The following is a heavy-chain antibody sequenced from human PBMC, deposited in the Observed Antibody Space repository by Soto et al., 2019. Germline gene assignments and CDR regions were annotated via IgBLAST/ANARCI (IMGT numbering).Heavy chain of an antibody. CDR2: ISAYNGNT. CDR3: TRTPDSSGLGLLRFDP. CDR1: GYTFTSYG. D-gene: IGHD6-19*01. J-gene: IGHJ5*02. Sequence: QVQLVQSGAEVKKPGASVKVSCKASGYTFTSYGISWVRQAPGQGLEWMGWISAYNGNTNYAQKLQGRVTMTTDTSTSTAYMELRSLGSDDTAVYYCTRTPDSSGLGLLRFDPWGQGTLVTVSS. V-gene: IGHV1-18*04.